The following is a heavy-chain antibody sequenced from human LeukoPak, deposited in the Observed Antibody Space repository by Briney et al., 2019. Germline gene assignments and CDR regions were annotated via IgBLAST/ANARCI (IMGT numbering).Heavy chain of an antibody. V-gene: IGHV4-39*01. CDR2: IYYSGST. J-gene: IGHJ4*02. D-gene: IGHD3-10*01. CDR1: GGSISSSNHY. Sequence: SSETLSLTCTVSGGSISSSNHYWGWIRQPPGKGLEWIGNIYYSGSTYYNPSLNSRVTISVDTSKNQFSLKVYSMTAADTAVYYCARLWFGIKGDYFDYWGQGTLVSVSS. CDR3: ARLWFGIKGDYFDY.